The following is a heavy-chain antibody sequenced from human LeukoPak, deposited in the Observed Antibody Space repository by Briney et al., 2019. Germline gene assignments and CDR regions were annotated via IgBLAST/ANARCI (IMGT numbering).Heavy chain of an antibody. CDR3: AKDDKKGYDSSGYYAAPDY. Sequence: GGTLRLSCAASGFTFSSYGMHWVRQAPGKGLEWVAFIRYDGSNKYYADSVKGRFTISRDNSKNTLYLQMNSLRAEDTAVYYCAKDDKKGYDSSGYYAAPDYWGQGTLVTVSS. CDR1: GFTFSSYG. J-gene: IGHJ4*02. CDR2: IRYDGSNK. D-gene: IGHD3-22*01. V-gene: IGHV3-30*02.